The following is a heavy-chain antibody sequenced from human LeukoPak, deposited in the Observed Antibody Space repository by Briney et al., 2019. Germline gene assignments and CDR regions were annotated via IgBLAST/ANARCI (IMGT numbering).Heavy chain of an antibody. CDR3: ARWGPGAFDI. CDR2: INRSGGT. D-gene: IGHD3-10*01. Sequence: PSETLSLTCAVYGGSFSGYYWSWIRQSPEKGLEWIWEINRSGGTNYKPSLKSRITISLDTSENQFSQKLSSVTAADTDVYYCARWGPGAFDIWGQGTMVTVSS. CDR1: GGSFSGYY. J-gene: IGHJ3*02. V-gene: IGHV4-34*01.